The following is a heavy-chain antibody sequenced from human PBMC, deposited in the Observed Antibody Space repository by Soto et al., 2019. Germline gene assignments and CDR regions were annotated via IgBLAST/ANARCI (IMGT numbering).Heavy chain of an antibody. CDR2: IYHSGST. D-gene: IGHD6-13*01. CDR3: AREYPGYSSSWYYFDY. V-gene: IGHV4-38-2*02. CDR1: GYSISSGYY. J-gene: IGHJ4*02. Sequence: SETLSLTCAVSGYSISSGYYWGWIRQPPGKGLEWIGSIYHSGSTYYNPSLKSRVTISVDTSKNQFSLKLSSVTAADTAVYYCAREYPGYSSSWYYFDYWGQGTLVTVSS.